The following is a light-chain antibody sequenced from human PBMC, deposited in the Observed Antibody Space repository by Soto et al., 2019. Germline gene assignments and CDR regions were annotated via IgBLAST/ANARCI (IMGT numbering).Light chain of an antibody. CDR1: QSVSTN. CDR3: QHYTNWPPWT. CDR2: GAS. Sequence: EVVMTQTPATLSVSPGERATLSCRASQSVSTNLAWYQQIPGQAPRLLIYGASTRATGIPARFSGSGSGTEFTLTISSLQSEDFAVYYCQHYTNWPPWTFGQGTKLEIK. V-gene: IGKV3-15*01. J-gene: IGKJ1*01.